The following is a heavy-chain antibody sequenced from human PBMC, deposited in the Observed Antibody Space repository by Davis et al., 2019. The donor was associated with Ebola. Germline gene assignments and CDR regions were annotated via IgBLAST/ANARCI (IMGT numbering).Heavy chain of an antibody. V-gene: IGHV3-7*01. CDR1: GFTFSSYW. CDR2: IKQDGSEK. CDR3: AREGYYEGHAMDV. Sequence: PGGSLRLSCAASGFTFSSYWMSWVRQAPGKGLEWVANIKQDGSEKYYVDSVKGRFTISRDNSKNTLYLQMNSLRAEDTAVYYCAREGYYEGHAMDVWGQGTTVTVSS. J-gene: IGHJ6*02. D-gene: IGHD3-22*01.